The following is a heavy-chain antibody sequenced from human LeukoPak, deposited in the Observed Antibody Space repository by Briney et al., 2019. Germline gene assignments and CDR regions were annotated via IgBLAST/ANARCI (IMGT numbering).Heavy chain of an antibody. CDR3: AKAKGDYYFDS. D-gene: IGHD2-21*01. CDR1: GFSFMSYA. V-gene: IGHV3-23*01. Sequence: PRGSRRLSCAASGFSFMSYAMSWVRQAPGMGLEWVSGISSSSRKTYYADSVKGRFTISRDNSKHTLYLQMNSLRADDTAVYFCAKAKGDYYFDSWGEGTPVTVSS. CDR2: ISSSSRKT. J-gene: IGHJ4*02.